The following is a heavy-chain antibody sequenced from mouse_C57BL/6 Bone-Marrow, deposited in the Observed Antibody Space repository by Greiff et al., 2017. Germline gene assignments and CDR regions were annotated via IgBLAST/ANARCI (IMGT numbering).Heavy chain of an antibody. Sequence: VQLQQPGAELVMPGASVKLSCKASGYTFTSYWMHWVKQRPGQGLEWIGEIDPYDSYTNYNQKFKGKSTLTVDKSSSTAYMQLSSLTSEDSAVYYCARAKDYWGQGTPLTVSA. CDR3: ARAKDY. D-gene: IGHD1-2*01. CDR2: IDPYDSYT. CDR1: GYTFTSYW. V-gene: IGHV1-69*01. J-gene: IGHJ2*01.